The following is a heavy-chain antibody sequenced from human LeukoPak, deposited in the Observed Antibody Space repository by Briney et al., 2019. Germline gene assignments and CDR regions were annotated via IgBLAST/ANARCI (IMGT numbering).Heavy chain of an antibody. CDR3: ARGGGYAFDI. Sequence: PGGCLRLSCAASGFIFSDYFISWVRQAPGKGLEWLSYVSTTGSHTNYADSVKGRFTISRDNVKKSLYLQMNSLRPDDTAVYYCARGGGYAFDIWGQGTVVTVSS. CDR2: VSTTGSHT. CDR1: GFIFSDYF. V-gene: IGHV3-11*05. D-gene: IGHD6-25*01. J-gene: IGHJ3*02.